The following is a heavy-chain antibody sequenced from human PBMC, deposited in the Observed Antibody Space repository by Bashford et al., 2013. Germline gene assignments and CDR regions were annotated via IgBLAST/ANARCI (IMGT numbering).Heavy chain of an antibody. V-gene: IGHV3-23*01. D-gene: IGHD3-22*01. CDR3: AKSTHYDSSGQFDY. J-gene: IGHJ4*02. Sequence: VRQAPGKGLEGVSAISGSGGSTYYADSVKGRFTISRDNSKNTLYLQMNSLRAEDTAVYYCAKSTHYDSSGQFDYWGQGTLVTVSS. CDR2: ISGSGGST.